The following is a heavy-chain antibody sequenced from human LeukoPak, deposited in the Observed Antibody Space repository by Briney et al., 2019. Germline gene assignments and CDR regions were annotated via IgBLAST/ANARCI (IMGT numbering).Heavy chain of an antibody. CDR3: ATDVTGTAPYDF. Sequence: ASVKVSCKVSGYSLSELSIHWVRQAPGKGLEWIGGFDREDDEAVYEQRFQDRVTMTEDPSTETAYMELSSLTSEDAAVYYCATDVTGTAPYDFWGQGTLVTVSS. J-gene: IGHJ4*02. D-gene: IGHD1-7*01. CDR2: FDREDDEA. V-gene: IGHV1-24*01. CDR1: GYSLSELS.